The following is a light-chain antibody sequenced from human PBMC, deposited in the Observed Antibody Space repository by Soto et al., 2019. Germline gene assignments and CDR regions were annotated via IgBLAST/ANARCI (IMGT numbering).Light chain of an antibody. CDR2: GAS. CDR1: QGISSW. J-gene: IGKJ1*01. Sequence: DSQMTQSPSSVSASVGDRVTITCRASQGISSWLAWYQQKPGKAPKLLIYGASTRATGIPARFSGSGSGTEFTLTISSLQSEDFAVYYCQQYNNWPPWTFGQGTKVEIK. CDR3: QQYNNWPPWT. V-gene: IGKV1-12*01.